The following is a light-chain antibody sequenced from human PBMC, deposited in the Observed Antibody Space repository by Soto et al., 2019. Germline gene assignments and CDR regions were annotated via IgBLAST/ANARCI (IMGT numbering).Light chain of an antibody. CDR2: DVS. V-gene: IGLV2-14*01. CDR3: GSYASSSPPDV. Sequence: QSALTQPASVSGSPGQSITISCTGTSSDIGGYNYVSWYQQHPAKVPKLVIFDVSNRPSGVSNRFSGSKSGYTASLTISGLRAEDEADYYCGSYASSSPPDVFGTGTKLTVL. J-gene: IGLJ1*01. CDR1: SSDIGGYNY.